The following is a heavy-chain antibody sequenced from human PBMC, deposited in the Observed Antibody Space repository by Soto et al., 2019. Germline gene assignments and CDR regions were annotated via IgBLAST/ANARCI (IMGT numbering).Heavy chain of an antibody. V-gene: IGHV1-69*14. CDR2: IIPIFPTA. J-gene: IGHJ6*01. CDR1: GGTFSSYS. CDR3: SIRTSFFGVVAMGGLDV. Sequence: QVQLVQSGAELKKPGSSVRVSCQASGGTFSSYSVNWVRQAPGHGLEWMGGIIPIFPTADHGQRFQGRVTITADKSTNTAYMELSSLRSDDTAVYYCSIRTSFFGVVAMGGLDVWGQGTTVTVSS. D-gene: IGHD3-3*01.